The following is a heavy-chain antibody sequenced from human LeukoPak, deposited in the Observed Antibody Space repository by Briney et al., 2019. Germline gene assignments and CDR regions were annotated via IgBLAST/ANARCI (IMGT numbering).Heavy chain of an antibody. CDR1: GGSISDSDYY. V-gene: IGHV4-39*01. Sequence: SETLSLTCTVSGGSISDSDYYWGWIRQPPGKGLEWIESIYYSGRTYYNPSLKSRVTISVDTSKNQFSLKLSSVTAADTAVYYCARYSSAYYYDFHYWGQGTLVTVSS. D-gene: IGHD3-22*01. J-gene: IGHJ4*02. CDR2: IYYSGRT. CDR3: ARYSSAYYYDFHY.